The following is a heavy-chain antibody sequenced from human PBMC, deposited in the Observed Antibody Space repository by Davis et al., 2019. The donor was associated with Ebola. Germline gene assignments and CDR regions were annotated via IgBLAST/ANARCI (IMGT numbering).Heavy chain of an antibody. D-gene: IGHD6-19*01. J-gene: IGHJ6*02. CDR2: ISAYNGNT. V-gene: IGHV1-18*01. CDR3: ARGASIAVAGYYYYGMDV. CDR1: GYTFTSYG. Sequence: ASVKVSCKASGYTFTSYGISWVRQAPGQGLEWMGWISAYNGNTNYAQKLQGRVTMTTDTSTSTAYMELRSLRSEDTAVYYCARGASIAVAGYYYYGMDVWGQGTTVTVSS.